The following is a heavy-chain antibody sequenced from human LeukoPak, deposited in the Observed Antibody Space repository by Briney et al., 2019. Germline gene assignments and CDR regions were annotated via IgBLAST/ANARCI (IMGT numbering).Heavy chain of an antibody. CDR1: GFAFNSYG. CDR3: AKDLPNYYDSSGYYGDAFHI. CDR2: ISYDGSTK. Sequence: GGSLRLSCAASGFAFNSYGMHWVRQAPGKGLEWVAVISYDGSTKYYVDSVKGRFTISRDNSKNTVYLQMNSLRAEDTAVYYCAKDLPNYYDSSGYYGDAFHIWGQGTLVTVSS. J-gene: IGHJ3*02. D-gene: IGHD3-22*01. V-gene: IGHV3-30*18.